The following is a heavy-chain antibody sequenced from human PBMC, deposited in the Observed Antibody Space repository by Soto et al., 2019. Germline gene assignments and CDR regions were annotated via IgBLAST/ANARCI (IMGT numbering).Heavy chain of an antibody. D-gene: IGHD3-3*02. CDR3: AGETLELKDQNSCIYGLDD. CDR2: IVPMFGTT. CDR1: GDTFITYS. V-gene: IGHV1-69*13. J-gene: IGHJ6*02. Sequence: GASVKISCKASGDTFITYSFSWVRQAPGQGLEWMGGIVPMFGTTNYAERLQGRVTITADEATSTVSMEVRSLRSEDTAIYYCAGETLELKDQNSCIYGLDDWGQVTRVTVSS.